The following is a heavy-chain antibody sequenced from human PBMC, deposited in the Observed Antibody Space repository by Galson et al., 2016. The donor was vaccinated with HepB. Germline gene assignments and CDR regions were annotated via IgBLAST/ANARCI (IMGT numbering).Heavy chain of an antibody. D-gene: IGHD1-26*01. Sequence: SLRLSCAASGFTVSNNYMTWVRQAPGKGLEWVSLIYSGGNTGYADSVKGRFTISRDRSKNTLFLQMNSLRAEDTAMYYCGRGPIVGVTGDCWGQGTLVTVAS. J-gene: IGHJ4*02. CDR3: GRGPIVGVTGDC. CDR2: IYSGGNT. V-gene: IGHV3-53*01. CDR1: GFTVSNNY.